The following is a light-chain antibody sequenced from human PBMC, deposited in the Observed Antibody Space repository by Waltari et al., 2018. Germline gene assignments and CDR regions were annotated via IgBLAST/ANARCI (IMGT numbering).Light chain of an antibody. CDR3: CSYAGSSTLV. V-gene: IGLV2-23*02. CDR1: SSDVGGYNY. Sequence: QSALTQPASVSGSPGQSITISCTGTSSDVGGYNYVSWYQQHPGKAPKLMIYDVSKLPSGVSKRFSGSKAGNTASLTISGLQAEDEADYYCCSYAGSSTLVFGGGTKLTVL. J-gene: IGLJ2*01. CDR2: DVS.